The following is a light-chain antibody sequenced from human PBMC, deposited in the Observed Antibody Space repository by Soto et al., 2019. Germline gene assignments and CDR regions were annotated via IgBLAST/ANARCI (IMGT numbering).Light chain of an antibody. CDR1: QSVSIY. CDR3: QDYHDWPTWT. Sequence: EIEMTQSPASLSASVGDRATLTCRASQSVSIYLDWYQQKPGEAPRLLIYAASTLASGIPARFSGSGSGTDFTLTISSLQSEDVAVYYCQDYHDWPTWTFGQGTKVDIK. CDR2: AAS. V-gene: IGKV3-15*01. J-gene: IGKJ1*01.